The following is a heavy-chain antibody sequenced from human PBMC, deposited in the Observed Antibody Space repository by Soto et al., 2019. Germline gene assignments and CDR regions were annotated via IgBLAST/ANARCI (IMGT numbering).Heavy chain of an antibody. CDR1: GFTFSSYA. Sequence: GGSLRLSCAASGFTFSSYAMHWVRQAPGKGLEWVAVISYDGSNKYYADSVKGRFTISRDNSKNTLYLQMNSLRAEDTAVYYCAREEDSSSWYGYYYYGMDVWGQGTTVTVSS. J-gene: IGHJ6*02. D-gene: IGHD6-13*01. CDR2: ISYDGSNK. V-gene: IGHV3-30-3*01. CDR3: AREEDSSSWYGYYYYGMDV.